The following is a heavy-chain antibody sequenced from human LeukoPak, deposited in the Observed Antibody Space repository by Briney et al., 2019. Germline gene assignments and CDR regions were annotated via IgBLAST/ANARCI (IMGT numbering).Heavy chain of an antibody. D-gene: IGHD4-17*01. V-gene: IGHV3-33*01. J-gene: IGHJ5*02. CDR3: AAAYGEGWFDP. CDR1: GFNLSTYG. Sequence: GGSLRLSCAASGFNLSTYGMHWVRQAPGRGLEWVADIWYDGNNKFYADSVKGRFTISRDNSKNTVHLQMYSLRDEDTAVYYCAAAYGEGWFDPWGQGTQVTVSS. CDR2: IWYDGNNK.